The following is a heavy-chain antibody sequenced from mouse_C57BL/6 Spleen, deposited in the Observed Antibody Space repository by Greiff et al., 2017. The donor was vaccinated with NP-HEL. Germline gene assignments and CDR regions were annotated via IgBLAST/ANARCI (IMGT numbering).Heavy chain of an antibody. J-gene: IGHJ1*03. CDR3: ARTPPDWYFDV. CDR2: IYYSGTI. Sequence: EVKLQESGPGLVKPSQTVFLTCTVTGISITTGNYRWSWIRQFPGNKLEWIGYIYYSGTITYNPSLTSRTTITRDTPKNQFFLEMNSLTAEDTATYYCARTPPDWYFDVWGTGTTVTVSS. CDR1: GISITTGNYR. V-gene: IGHV3-5*01.